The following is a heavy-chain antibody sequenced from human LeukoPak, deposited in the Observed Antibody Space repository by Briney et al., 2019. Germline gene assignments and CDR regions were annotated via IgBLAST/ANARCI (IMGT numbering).Heavy chain of an antibody. V-gene: IGHV3-21*01. J-gene: IGHJ6*02. Sequence: GGSLRLSCTASGFTFNNYVMSWVRQAPGKGLEWVSSISSSSSYIYYADSVKGRFTISRDNAKNSLYLQMNSLRAEDTAVYYCARERITMVRGAPRGMDVWGQGTTVTVSS. CDR1: GFTFNNYV. CDR2: ISSSSSYI. D-gene: IGHD3-10*01. CDR3: ARERITMVRGAPRGMDV.